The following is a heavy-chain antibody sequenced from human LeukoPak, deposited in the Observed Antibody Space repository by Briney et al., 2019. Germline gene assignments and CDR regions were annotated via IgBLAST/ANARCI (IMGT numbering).Heavy chain of an antibody. CDR3: ARAHSQQDAFDI. CDR2: IEQDGSEK. CDR1: GFTFSTYP. Sequence: GGSLRLSCAASGFTFSTYPMHWVRQAPGKGLEWVANIEQDGSEKYYVDSVKGRFTISRDNAKNSLYLQMNSLRAEDTAVYYCARAHSQQDAFDIWGQGTMVTVSS. V-gene: IGHV3-7*01. J-gene: IGHJ3*02. D-gene: IGHD6-13*01.